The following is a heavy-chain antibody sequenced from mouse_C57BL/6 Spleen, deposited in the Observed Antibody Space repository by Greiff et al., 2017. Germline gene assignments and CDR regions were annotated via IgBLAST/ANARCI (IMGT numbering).Heavy chain of an antibody. D-gene: IGHD2-4*01. CDR2: IYPGDGDT. CDR1: GYAFSSSW. CDR3: ARYIYYDSYFDY. Sequence: QVQLQQSGPELVKPGASVKISCKASGYAFSSSWMNWVKQRPGKGLEWIGRIYPGDGDTNYNGKFKGKATLTADKSSSTAYMQLSSLTSADSAVYFCARYIYYDSYFDYWGQGTTLTVSS. J-gene: IGHJ2*01. V-gene: IGHV1-82*01.